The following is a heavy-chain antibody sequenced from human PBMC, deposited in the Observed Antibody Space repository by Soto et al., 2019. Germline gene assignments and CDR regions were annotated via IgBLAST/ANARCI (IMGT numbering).Heavy chain of an antibody. J-gene: IGHJ4*02. Sequence: LSLTCAVSGDSISGSQWWSWVRLPPGKGLEWIGEISHTGTTNYNPSLKSRVTISVDTSKNQFSLKLSSVTAADTAVYYCARRSSITQIHDYWGQGTLVTVSS. CDR1: GDSISGSQW. D-gene: IGHD2-2*01. CDR3: ARRSSITQIHDY. CDR2: ISHTGTT. V-gene: IGHV4-4*02.